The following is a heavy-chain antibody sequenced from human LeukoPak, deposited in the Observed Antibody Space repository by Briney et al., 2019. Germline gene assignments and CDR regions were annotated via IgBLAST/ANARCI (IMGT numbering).Heavy chain of an antibody. CDR3: ARALVDYYDSSGYYYDY. Sequence: SETLSLTCSVSGGSISSYYWSWIRQPAGKGLEWIGRISPSGRTNYNPSLKSRVTISVDKSKNQFSLKLNSLTAADTALYYCARALVDYYDSSGYYYDYWGQGTLVTVSS. D-gene: IGHD3-22*01. CDR1: GGSISSYY. CDR2: ISPSGRT. V-gene: IGHV4-4*07. J-gene: IGHJ4*02.